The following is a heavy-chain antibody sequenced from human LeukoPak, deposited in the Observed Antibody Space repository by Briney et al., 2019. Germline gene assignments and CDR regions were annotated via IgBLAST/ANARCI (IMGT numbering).Heavy chain of an antibody. CDR1: GGSISSSSYY. Sequence: SETLSLTCTVSGGSISSSSYYWGWIRQPPGKGLEWIGSIYYSGSTYYNPSLKSRVTISVDTSKNQFSLKLSSVTAADTAVYYCATRRCSSTSCYARNYYYYYYGMDVWGQGTRSPSP. CDR3: ATRRCSSTSCYARNYYYYYYGMDV. J-gene: IGHJ6*02. CDR2: IYYSGST. V-gene: IGHV4-39*01. D-gene: IGHD2-2*01.